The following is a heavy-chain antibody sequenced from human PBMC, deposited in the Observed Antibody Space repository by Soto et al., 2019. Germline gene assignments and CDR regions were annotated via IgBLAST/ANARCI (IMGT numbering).Heavy chain of an antibody. Sequence: ASGKVSCNASGYTFNTYGVSWLRQAPGQGLEWMGRISAYNGDTNYAQKLQGRLTMTTDTSTRTAYMELRSLRSDDTDVYYCASHPVSGSLHFDSWGQGTLVTVSS. CDR1: GYTFNTYG. CDR3: ASHPVSGSLHFDS. D-gene: IGHD1-26*01. V-gene: IGHV1-18*04. J-gene: IGHJ4*02. CDR2: ISAYNGDT.